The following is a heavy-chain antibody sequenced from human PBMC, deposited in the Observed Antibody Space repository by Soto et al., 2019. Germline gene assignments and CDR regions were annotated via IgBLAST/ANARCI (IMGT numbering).Heavy chain of an antibody. CDR3: ALGEQWLVLGSFDY. V-gene: IGHV1-69*02. Sequence: GXSVKVSCKASGVTFSRYTISWVRQAPGQXLEWMGRIIPILGIANYAHKLKGRVXXTADNSKXXLYMKMNRLRAEEKAVYYCALGEQWLVLGSFDYWGQGTLVTVSS. J-gene: IGHJ4*02. D-gene: IGHD6-19*01. CDR1: GVTFSRYT. CDR2: IIPILGIA.